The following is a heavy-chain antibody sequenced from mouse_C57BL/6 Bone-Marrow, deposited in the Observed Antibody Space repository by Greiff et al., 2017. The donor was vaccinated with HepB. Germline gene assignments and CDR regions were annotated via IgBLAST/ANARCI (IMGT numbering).Heavy chain of an antibody. Sequence: QVQLQQPGAELVKPGASVKLSCKASGYTFTSYWMHCVKQRPGQGLEWIGMIHPNSGSTNYNEKFKSKATLTVDKSSSTAYMQLSSLTSEDSAVYYSARRNSYYYGSSYVYYFDYWGQGTTLTVSS. J-gene: IGHJ2*01. D-gene: IGHD1-1*01. CDR2: IHPNSGST. CDR3: ARRNSYYYGSSYVYYFDY. V-gene: IGHV1-64*01. CDR1: GYTFTSYW.